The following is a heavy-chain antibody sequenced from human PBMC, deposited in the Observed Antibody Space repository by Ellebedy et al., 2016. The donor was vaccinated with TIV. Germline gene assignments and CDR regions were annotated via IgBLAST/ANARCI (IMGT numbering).Heavy chain of an antibody. CDR3: ARGTGQYNWNSPVDY. CDR2: INPNSGGT. D-gene: IGHD1-7*01. V-gene: IGHV1-2*02. Sequence: ASVKVSCXASGYTFTGYYMHWVRQAPGQGLEWMGWINPNSGGTNYAQKFQGRVTMTSDTSITSAYMELSRLRSDDTAVYYCARGTGQYNWNSPVDYWGQGTLVTVSS. J-gene: IGHJ4*02. CDR1: GYTFTGYY.